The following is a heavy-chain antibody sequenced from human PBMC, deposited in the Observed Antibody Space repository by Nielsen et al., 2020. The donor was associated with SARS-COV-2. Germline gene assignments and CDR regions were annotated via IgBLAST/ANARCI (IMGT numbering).Heavy chain of an antibody. J-gene: IGHJ6*02. V-gene: IGHV3-23*01. CDR3: AKAITMVRGVIPYYYYGMDV. CDR2: ISGSGGST. Sequence: VRQAPGKGLEWVSAISGSGGSTYYADSVKGRFTISRDNSKNTLYLQMNSLRAEDTAVYYCAKAITMVRGVIPYYYYGMDVWGQGTTVTVSS. D-gene: IGHD3-10*01.